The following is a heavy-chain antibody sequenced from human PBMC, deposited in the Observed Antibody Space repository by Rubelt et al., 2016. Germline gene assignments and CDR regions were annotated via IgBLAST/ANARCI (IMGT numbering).Heavy chain of an antibody. Sequence: AFTFSNAWMNWVRQAPGKGLEWVGRIKSKTDGGTTDYAAPVKGRFTISRDDSKNTLYLQMNSLKTEDTAVYYCTTDNYDFWSGYPGWFDYWGQGTLVTVSS. CDR2: IKSKTDGGTT. V-gene: IGHV3-15*07. CDR1: AFTFSNAW. D-gene: IGHD3-3*01. J-gene: IGHJ4*02. CDR3: TTDNYDFWSGYPGWFDY.